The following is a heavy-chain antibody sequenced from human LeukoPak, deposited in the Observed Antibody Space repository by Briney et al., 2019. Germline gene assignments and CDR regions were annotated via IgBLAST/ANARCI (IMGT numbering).Heavy chain of an antibody. J-gene: IGHJ6*03. CDR3: AREHPSLGYSYGYDYYYYYMDV. V-gene: IGHV3-53*01. D-gene: IGHD5-18*01. CDR2: IYSGGST. CDR1: GFTVSSNY. Sequence: GGSLRLSCAASGFTVSSNYMSWVRQAPGKGLEWVSVIYSGGSTYYSDSVKGRFTISRDNSKNTLYLQMNSLRAEDTAVYYCAREHPSLGYSYGYDYYYYYMDVWGKGTTVTVSS.